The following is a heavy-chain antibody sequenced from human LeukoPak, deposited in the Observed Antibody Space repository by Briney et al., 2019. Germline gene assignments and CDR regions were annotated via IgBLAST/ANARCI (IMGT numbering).Heavy chain of an antibody. D-gene: IGHD4-17*01. CDR2: INPSGGST. CDR3: ARDPSRVTTPEYNWFDP. J-gene: IGHJ5*02. CDR1: GYTFSSYY. Sequence: ASVKVSCKASGYTFSSYYMHWVRQARGQGLEWMGIINPSGGSTSYAQKFQGRVTMTRDTSTSTVYMELSSLRSEDTAVYYCARDPSRVTTPEYNWFDPWGQGTLVTVSS. V-gene: IGHV1-46*01.